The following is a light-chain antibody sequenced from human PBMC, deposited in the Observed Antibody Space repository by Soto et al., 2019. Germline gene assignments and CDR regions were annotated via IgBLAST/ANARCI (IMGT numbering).Light chain of an antibody. CDR3: SSYTSSNTFYV. V-gene: IGLV2-14*01. CDR1: SSDVGGYNY. J-gene: IGLJ1*01. Sequence: QSALTQPASVSGSLGQSITISCTGTSSDVGGYNYVSWYQLHPGKAPKLMIYEVSNRPSGVSNRFSGSKSGNTASLTISGLQAEDEADYYCSSYTSSNTFYVFGTGTKVTVL. CDR2: EVS.